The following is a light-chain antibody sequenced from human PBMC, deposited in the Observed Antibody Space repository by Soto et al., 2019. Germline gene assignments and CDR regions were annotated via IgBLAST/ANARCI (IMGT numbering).Light chain of an antibody. J-gene: IGLJ2*01. CDR3: QSYDSGLSGYVV. CDR1: SSNIGAGYD. CDR2: GNS. Sequence: QSVLTQPPSVSGVPGQRVTISCTGSSSNIGAGYDVHWYQQLPGTAPKLLIYGNSNRPSGVPDRFSGSKSGTSASLAITGLQAEDEADYFCQSYDSGLSGYVVFGGGTKLTVL. V-gene: IGLV1-40*01.